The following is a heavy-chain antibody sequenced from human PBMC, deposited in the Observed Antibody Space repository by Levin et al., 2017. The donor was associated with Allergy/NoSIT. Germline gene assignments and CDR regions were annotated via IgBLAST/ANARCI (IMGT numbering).Heavy chain of an antibody. CDR1: GFTFSDYY. V-gene: IGHV3-11*01. CDR2: ISSGGNIF. J-gene: IGHJ4*02. D-gene: IGHD1-1*01. CDR3: ARDVSTGHY. Sequence: RGESLKISCAASGFTFSDYYMAWIRQAPGKGLEWVSTISSGGNIFYYADSVKGRFTISRDNAKNSLYLEMNSLRAEDSAVYYCARDVSTGHYWGQGTLVTVSS.